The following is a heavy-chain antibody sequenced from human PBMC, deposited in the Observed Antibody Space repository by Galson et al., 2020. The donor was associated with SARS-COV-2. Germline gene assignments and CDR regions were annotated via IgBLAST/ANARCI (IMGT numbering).Heavy chain of an antibody. V-gene: IGHV6-1*01. CDR3: ARETNPLYGDYIYYYYYMDV. D-gene: IGHD4-17*01. CDR2: TYYRSKWYN. J-gene: IGHJ6*03. CDR1: GDSVSSNSAA. Sequence: SQTLSLTCAISGDSVSSNSAAWNWIRQSPSRGLEWLGRTYYRSKWYNDYAVSVKSRITINPDTSKNQFSLQLNSVTPEDTAVYYCARETNPLYGDYIYYYYYMDVWGKGTTVTVSS.